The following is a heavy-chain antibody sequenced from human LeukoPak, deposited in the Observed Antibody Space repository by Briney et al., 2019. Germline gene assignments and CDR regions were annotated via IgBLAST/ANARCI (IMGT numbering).Heavy chain of an antibody. V-gene: IGHV4-59*01. CDR2: IYDSGNS. CDR1: GGSISNYY. CDR3: ARRGYCSGGSCYYDY. D-gene: IGHD2-15*01. Sequence: SETLSLTCTVSGGSISNYYWSWIRQPPGKGLEWIAYIYDSGNSNYNPSLKSRVNTSVDTSKNQFSLRLSSVTAADTAVYYCARRGYCSGGSCYYDYWGQGTLVTVSS. J-gene: IGHJ4*02.